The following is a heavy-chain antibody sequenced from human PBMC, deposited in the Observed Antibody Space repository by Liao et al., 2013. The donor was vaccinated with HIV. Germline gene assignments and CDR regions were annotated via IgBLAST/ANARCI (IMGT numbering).Heavy chain of an antibody. D-gene: IGHD3-3*01. J-gene: IGHJ4*02. Sequence: QVQLQESGPGLVKPSETLSLTCTVSGGSISSYYWSWIRQPAGKGLEWIGRIYTSGITNYNPSLKSRVTMSVDTSKNQFSLKLSSVTAADTAVYYCATYYDFWSGYYTYFDYWGQGTLVTGLL. CDR2: IYTSGIT. V-gene: IGHV4-4*07. CDR3: ATYYDFWSGYYTYFDY. CDR1: GGSISSYY.